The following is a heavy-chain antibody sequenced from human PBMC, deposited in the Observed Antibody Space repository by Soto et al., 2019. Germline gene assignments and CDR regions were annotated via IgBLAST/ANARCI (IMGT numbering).Heavy chain of an antibody. D-gene: IGHD1-7*01. CDR1: GYSFTDYW. CDR3: ARALTGPIHPHYFHR. Sequence: PGESLKISCRGSGYSFTDYWIGWLLHMPGKVLEWMGIIYPGDSDTRYSQSFQGQVTISADNSISTAYLQWRSLRASDTAMYYCARALTGPIHPHYFHRWGQTTMVTLSS. CDR2: IYPGDSDT. V-gene: IGHV5-51*01. J-gene: IGHJ4*02.